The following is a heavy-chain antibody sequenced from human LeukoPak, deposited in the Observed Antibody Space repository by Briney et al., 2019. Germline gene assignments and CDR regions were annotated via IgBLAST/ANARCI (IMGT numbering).Heavy chain of an antibody. V-gene: IGHV4-34*01. CDR2: INHRGDT. D-gene: IGHD1-1*01. CDR3: ARGATISETGYFDH. Sequence: SETLSLTCAVYGGSFSTYYWSWIRQSPGKGLEWIAEINHRGDTNYNPSVKSRVTISVDTSKNQFSLKVNSLTAADTAVYYCARGATISETGYFDHWGQGTLVTVSS. CDR1: GGSFSTYY. J-gene: IGHJ4*03.